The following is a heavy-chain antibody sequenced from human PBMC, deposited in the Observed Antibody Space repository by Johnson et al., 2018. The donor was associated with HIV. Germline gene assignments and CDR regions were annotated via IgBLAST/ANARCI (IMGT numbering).Heavy chain of an antibody. D-gene: IGHD3-22*01. Sequence: QVQLVESGGGVVQPGRSLRLSCAASGFTFSSYAMHWVRQAPGKGLEWVAVISYDGSNKYYADSVKGRFTISRDQSKNTLYLQMNSLRVEDTAVYYCAKDVGNYWPDSFDIWGQGTMVIVSS. CDR1: GFTFSSYA. V-gene: IGHV3-30*04. J-gene: IGHJ3*02. CDR3: AKDVGNYWPDSFDI. CDR2: ISYDGSNK.